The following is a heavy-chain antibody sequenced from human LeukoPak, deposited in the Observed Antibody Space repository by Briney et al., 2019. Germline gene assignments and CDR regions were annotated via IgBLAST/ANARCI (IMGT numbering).Heavy chain of an antibody. Sequence: GGSLRLSCAASGITFRSYAMSWVRQARGKGLEWVSAINGDGGSTYYADSVKGRFTISRDNSKNTLYLQMNSLRAEDTAVYYCARNQDYGVYNSVGAFDIWGQGTMVTVSS. CDR1: GITFRSYA. J-gene: IGHJ3*02. D-gene: IGHD4-17*01. V-gene: IGHV3-23*01. CDR2: INGDGGST. CDR3: ARNQDYGVYNSVGAFDI.